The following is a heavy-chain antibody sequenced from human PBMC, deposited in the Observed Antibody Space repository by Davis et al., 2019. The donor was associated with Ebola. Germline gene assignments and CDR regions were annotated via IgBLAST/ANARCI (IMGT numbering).Heavy chain of an antibody. CDR2: INPNTGGT. J-gene: IGHJ6*02. CDR3: VRGMARGDFGLDV. Sequence: ASVKVSCKASGYTFTAYYIHWVRQAPGQGLEWMGWINPNTGGTNYEQHFQGRATMTRDTSISTAYVQLSSLRSDDAAVFYCVRGMARGDFGLDVWGQGTTVTVSS. CDR1: GYTFTAYY. D-gene: IGHD5-24*01. V-gene: IGHV1-2*02.